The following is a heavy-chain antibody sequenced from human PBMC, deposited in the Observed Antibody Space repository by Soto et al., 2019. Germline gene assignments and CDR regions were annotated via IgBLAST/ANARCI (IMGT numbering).Heavy chain of an antibody. J-gene: IGHJ5*02. CDR3: SKDITIFGVPPPNDWFDP. CDR1: GFTFSSYA. CDR2: ISGSGGST. V-gene: IGHV3-23*01. D-gene: IGHD3-3*01. Sequence: EVQLLESGGGLVQPGGSLRLSCAASGFTFSSYAMSWVRQAPGKGVEWVSAISGSGGSTYYADSVKGRFTISRDNSKNTLYLQMNSLRAEDTAVYYCSKDITIFGVPPPNDWFDPGGQGTLVTVSS.